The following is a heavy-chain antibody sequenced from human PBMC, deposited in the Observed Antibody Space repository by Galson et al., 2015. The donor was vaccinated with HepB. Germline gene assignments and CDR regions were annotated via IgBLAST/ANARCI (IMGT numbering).Heavy chain of an antibody. J-gene: IGHJ4*02. V-gene: IGHV1-24*01. CDR1: GYTLTELS. CDR2: FDPEDGET. Sequence: SVKVSCKVSGYTLTELSMHWVRQAPGKGLEWMGGFDPEDGETIYAQKFQGRVTMTEDTSTDTAYMELSSLRSEDTAVYYCATPTPPHRVGYDSSGYYEFDYWGQGTLVTVSS. CDR3: ATPTPPHRVGYDSSGYYEFDY. D-gene: IGHD3-22*01.